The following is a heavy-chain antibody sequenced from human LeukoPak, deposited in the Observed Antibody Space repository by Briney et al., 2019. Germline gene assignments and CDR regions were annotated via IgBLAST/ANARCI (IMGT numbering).Heavy chain of an antibody. V-gene: IGHV3-23*01. CDR1: GFTLSSYA. D-gene: IGHD3-22*01. CDR3: AKGPGTYYYDSSGYYDY. J-gene: IGHJ4*02. CDR2: ISGSGGST. Sequence: GGSLRLSCAASGFTLSSYAMSWVRQAPGKGLEWVSAISGSGGSTYYADSVKGRFTISRDNSKNTLYLQINSLRAEDTAVYYCAKGPGTYYYDSSGYYDYWGQGTLVTVSS.